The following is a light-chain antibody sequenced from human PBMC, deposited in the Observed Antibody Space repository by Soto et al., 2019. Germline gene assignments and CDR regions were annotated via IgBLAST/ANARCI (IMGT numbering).Light chain of an antibody. V-gene: IGLV1-44*01. Sequence: QSVLTQPPSTSGAPGQRVTFSCSGSSSNIGTDTVNWYQQLPGTAPKLLIYGNTQRPSGVPDRFSGSKSATSASLAISGLQSEDEADYYCAAWDDSLNGWVFGGGTKLTVL. CDR3: AAWDDSLNGWV. J-gene: IGLJ3*02. CDR1: SSNIGTDT. CDR2: GNT.